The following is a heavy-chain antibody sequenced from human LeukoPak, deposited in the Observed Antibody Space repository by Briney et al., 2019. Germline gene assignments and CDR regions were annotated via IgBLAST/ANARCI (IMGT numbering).Heavy chain of an antibody. CDR3: ARGRGPTL. CDR2: ISYDGSNK. Sequence: LEWVAVISYDGSNKYYADSVKGRFTISRDNSKNTLYLQMNSLRAEDTAVYYCARGRGPTLWGQGTLVTVSS. J-gene: IGHJ4*02. V-gene: IGHV3-30-3*01.